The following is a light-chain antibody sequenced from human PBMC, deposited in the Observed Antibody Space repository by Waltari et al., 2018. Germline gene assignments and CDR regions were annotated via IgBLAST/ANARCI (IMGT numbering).Light chain of an antibody. CDR1: QSVSSY. CDR2: DAS. V-gene: IGKV3-11*01. J-gene: IGKJ4*01. Sequence: EIVLTLSPATLSLSPGERATLSCRASQSVSSYLAWYQQKPGQAPRLLIYDASNRATGIPARFSGSGSVTDFTLTISSLEPEDFAVYYCQQRSNWPPGTFGGGTKVEIK. CDR3: QQRSNWPPGT.